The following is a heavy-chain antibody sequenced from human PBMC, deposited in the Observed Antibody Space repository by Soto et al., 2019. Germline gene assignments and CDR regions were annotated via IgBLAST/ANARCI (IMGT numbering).Heavy chain of an antibody. CDR2: INSDGSST. Sequence: GGSLRLSCAASGFTFSSYWMHWVRQAPGKGLVWVSRINSDGSSTSYADSVKGRFTISRDNAKNTLYLQMNSLRAEDTAVYYCASRYSYRTLDYWGQGTLVTVSS. V-gene: IGHV3-74*01. CDR1: GFTFSSYW. D-gene: IGHD5-18*01. J-gene: IGHJ4*02. CDR3: ASRYSYRTLDY.